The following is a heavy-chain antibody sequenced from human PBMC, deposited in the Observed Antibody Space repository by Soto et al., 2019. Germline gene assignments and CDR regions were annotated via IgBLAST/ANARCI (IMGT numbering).Heavy chain of an antibody. CDR3: AKDVDGTEDYGGNPEDY. CDR1: GFTFSSYG. Sequence: QVQLVESGGGVVQPGRSLRLSCAASGFTFSSYGMHWVRQAPGKGLEWVAVISYDGSNKYYADSVKGRFTISRDNSKNKXYLQMNSLRAEDTAVYYCAKDVDGTEDYGGNPEDYWGQGTLVTVSS. V-gene: IGHV3-30*18. D-gene: IGHD4-17*01. J-gene: IGHJ4*02. CDR2: ISYDGSNK.